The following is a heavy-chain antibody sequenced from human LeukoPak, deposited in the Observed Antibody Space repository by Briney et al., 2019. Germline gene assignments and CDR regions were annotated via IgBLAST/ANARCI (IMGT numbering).Heavy chain of an antibody. CDR1: GGSISNSSYY. CDR3: ATQKWELLFDY. CDR2: IYYSGST. V-gene: IGHV4-39*01. D-gene: IGHD1-26*01. Sequence: PSETLSLTCTVSGGSISNSSYYWGWIRQPPGKGLEWIGSIYYSGSTYYNPSLKSRVAISVDTSKNQFSLKLSSVTAADTAVYYGATQKWELLFDYWGQGTLVTVSS. J-gene: IGHJ4*02.